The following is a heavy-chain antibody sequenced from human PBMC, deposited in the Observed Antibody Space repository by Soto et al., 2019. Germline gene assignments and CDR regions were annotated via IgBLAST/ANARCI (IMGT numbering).Heavy chain of an antibody. CDR2: IIPILGIA. J-gene: IGHJ6*02. D-gene: IGHD6-13*01. CDR3: AYSSSWYYYYGMDV. CDR1: GGTFSSYT. Sequence: QVQLVQSGAEVKKPGSSVKVSCKASGGTFSSYTISWVRQAPGQGLEWMGRIIPILGIANYAQKFQGRVTITADKSTGSAYMELCSLRSEDTDVYYCAYSSSWYYYYGMDVWGQGTTVTVSS. V-gene: IGHV1-69*02.